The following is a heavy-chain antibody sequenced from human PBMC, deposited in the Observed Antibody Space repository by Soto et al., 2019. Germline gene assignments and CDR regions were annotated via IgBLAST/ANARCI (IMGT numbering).Heavy chain of an antibody. CDR3: ARESTTLYGMDV. J-gene: IGHJ6*02. V-gene: IGHV4-59*01. Sequence: SETLSLTCTVSGGSISSYYWSWIRQPPGKGLEWIGYIYYSGSTNYNPSLKSRVTISVDTSKNQFSLKLSSVTAADTAVYYCARESTTLYGMDVWGQGTTVTVSS. CDR1: GGSISSYY. CDR2: IYYSGST. D-gene: IGHD1-1*01.